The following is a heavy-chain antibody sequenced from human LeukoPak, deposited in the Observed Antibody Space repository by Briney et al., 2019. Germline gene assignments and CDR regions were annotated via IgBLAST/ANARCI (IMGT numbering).Heavy chain of an antibody. V-gene: IGHV4-31*03. CDR1: GASVSSGTYF. Sequence: SETLSLTCTVSGASVSSGTYFWTWIRQHPGKGLEWIGYISYSGSTYYNPSLKSRLTISIDTSKNQVSLNLSSVTAADTAVYYCASRPEGTTIFFPYIDYWGQGTLVTISS. J-gene: IGHJ4*02. CDR2: ISYSGST. CDR3: ASRPEGTTIFFPYIDY. D-gene: IGHD3-3*01.